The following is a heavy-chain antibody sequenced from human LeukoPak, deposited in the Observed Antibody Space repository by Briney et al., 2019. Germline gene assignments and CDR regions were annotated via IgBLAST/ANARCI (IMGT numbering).Heavy chain of an antibody. D-gene: IGHD6-6*01. V-gene: IGHV4-34*01. CDR3: ARHYGRRIAARPGNVFDY. J-gene: IGHJ4*02. CDR2: INHSGST. CDR1: GFTFSSYS. Sequence: GSLRLSCAASGFTFSSYSMNWIRQPPGKGLEWIGEINHSGSTNYNPSLKSRVTISVDTSKNQFSLKLSSVTAADTAVYYCARHYGRRIAARPGNVFDYWGQGTLVTVSS.